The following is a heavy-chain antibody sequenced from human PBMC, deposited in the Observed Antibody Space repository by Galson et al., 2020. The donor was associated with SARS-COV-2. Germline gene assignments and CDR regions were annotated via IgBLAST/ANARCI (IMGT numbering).Heavy chain of an antibody. CDR2: IFHSGST. Sequence: SETLSLTCTVSGGSISGYYWSWIRQPPGKGLELIGHIFHSGSTNYNPSLKSRVTISVDTSKNQFSLSLSSVTAADTAVYYCARGFGEGWGAGTLVPVAS. CDR1: GGSISGYY. CDR3: ARGFGEG. V-gene: IGHV4-59*01. D-gene: IGHD3-10*01. J-gene: IGHJ4*02.